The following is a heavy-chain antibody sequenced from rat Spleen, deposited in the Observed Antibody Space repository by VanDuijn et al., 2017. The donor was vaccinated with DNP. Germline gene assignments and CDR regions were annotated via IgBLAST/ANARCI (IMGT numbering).Heavy chain of an antibody. CDR2: IQSGGST. CDR3: ARSQGYYFDGSYYPFAY. J-gene: IGHJ3*01. Sequence: QVQLKESGPGLVQPSQTLSLTCTVSGFSLTSYHVYWVRQPPGKGLEWMGRIQSGGSTDYNSALKSRLSISRDTSKSQVFLKMNSLQTEDTAMYFCARSQGYYFDGSYYPFAYWGQGTLVTVSS. D-gene: IGHD1-12*02. V-gene: IGHV2-27*01. CDR1: GFSLTSYH.